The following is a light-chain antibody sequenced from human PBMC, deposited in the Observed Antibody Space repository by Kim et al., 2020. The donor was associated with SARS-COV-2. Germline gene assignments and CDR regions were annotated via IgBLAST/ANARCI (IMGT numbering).Light chain of an antibody. CDR3: QQYNSYPYT. Sequence: DIQMTQSPSTLSASVGDRVTITCRARQSISSWLVWYQQKPGKAPKLLIYKASSLESGVPSRFSGSGSGTEFTLTISNLQPDDFAAYYCQQYNSYPYTFGQGTKLEIK. CDR2: KAS. V-gene: IGKV1-5*03. J-gene: IGKJ2*01. CDR1: QSISSW.